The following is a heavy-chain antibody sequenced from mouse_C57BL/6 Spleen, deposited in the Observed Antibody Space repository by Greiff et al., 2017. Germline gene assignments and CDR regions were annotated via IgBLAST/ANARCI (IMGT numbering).Heavy chain of an antibody. CDR2: IYPGNSDT. J-gene: IGHJ1*03. V-gene: IGHV1-5*01. CDR1: GYTFTSYW. CDR3: TRLDTTVVARYFEV. Sequence: VQLQQSGAVLVKPGASVKMSCKTSGYTFTSYWMHWVKQRPGQGLEWIGGIYPGNSDTSYNQKFKGKAKLTAVTSASTAYMELSRLTNEDSAVYYGTRLDTTVVARYFEVWGTGTTVTVAS. D-gene: IGHD1-1*01.